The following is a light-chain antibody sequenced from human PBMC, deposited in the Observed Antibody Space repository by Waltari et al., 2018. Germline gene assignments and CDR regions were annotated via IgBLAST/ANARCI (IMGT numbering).Light chain of an antibody. CDR3: HQVNSYPLT. J-gene: IGKJ4*01. Sequence: DIQLTQSPSFLSASVGDRVTITCRASQGISIYLTWFQQKPVKDPKLLISAASTLQSGVPSMFSGSVSGTEFTLTISSLQPEDFATYYCHQVNSYPLTFGGGTKVEIK. CDR2: AAS. CDR1: QGISIY. V-gene: IGKV1-9*01.